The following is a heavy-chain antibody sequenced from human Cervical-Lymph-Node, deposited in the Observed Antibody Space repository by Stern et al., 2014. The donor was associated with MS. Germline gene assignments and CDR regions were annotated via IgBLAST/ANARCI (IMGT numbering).Heavy chain of an antibody. J-gene: IGHJ3*01. CDR1: GFIFDDYA. CDR3: VKELNSSGYFDRSDGFDL. CDR2: ISWNSAGM. D-gene: IGHD3-22*01. V-gene: IGHV3-9*01. Sequence: EVQLVQSGGGLVQPGRSLRLSCAASGFIFDDYAMHWVRQAPGKGLEWVSGISWNSAGMGYADSGKGRFTISRENAKKSLYLQMNSLGAEDTALYYCVKELNSSGYFDRSDGFDLWGQGTMVTVS.